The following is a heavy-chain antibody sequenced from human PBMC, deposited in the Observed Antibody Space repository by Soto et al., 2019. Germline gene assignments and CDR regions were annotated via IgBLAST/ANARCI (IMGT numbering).Heavy chain of an antibody. D-gene: IGHD3-9*01. CDR2: INHSGST. V-gene: IGHV4-34*01. J-gene: IGHJ6*03. Sequence: QVQLQQWGAGLLKPSETLSLTCAVYGGSFSGYYWSWIRQPPGKGLEWIGEINHSGSTNYNPSLTRLATISVDTPKNQFSLKLSSVTAADTAVYYCARGPLWILTRYPVQGYMDVWGKGTTVTVSS. CDR3: ARGPLWILTRYPVQGYMDV. CDR1: GGSFSGYY.